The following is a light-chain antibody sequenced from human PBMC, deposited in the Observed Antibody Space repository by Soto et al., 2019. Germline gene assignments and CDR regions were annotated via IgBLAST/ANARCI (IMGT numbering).Light chain of an antibody. J-gene: IGKJ1*01. V-gene: IGKV3-20*01. CDR3: QQYGSSPQWT. CDR1: QSVSSRY. CDR2: GAS. Sequence: EIVMTQSPATLSVSPGERATLSCRASQSVSSRYLAWYQQKPGQAPRLLIYGASSRATGIPDRFSGSGSGTDFTLTISRLEPEDFAVYYCQQYGSSPQWTFGQGTKVDIK.